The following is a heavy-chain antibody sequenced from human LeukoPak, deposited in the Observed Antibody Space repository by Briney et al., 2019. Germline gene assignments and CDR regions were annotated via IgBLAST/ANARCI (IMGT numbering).Heavy chain of an antibody. J-gene: IGHJ4*02. V-gene: IGHV3-23*01. D-gene: IGHD3-22*01. CDR3: AKSVRDGYYYDSSGYYIDY. CDR1: GFTFSSYA. Sequence: GGSLRLSCAASGFTFSSYAMSWVRQAPGKGLEWVSAISGSGGSTYYADSAKGRFTISRDNSKNTLYLQMNSLRAEDTAVYYCAKSVRDGYYYDSSGYYIDYWGQGTLVTVSS. CDR2: ISGSGGST.